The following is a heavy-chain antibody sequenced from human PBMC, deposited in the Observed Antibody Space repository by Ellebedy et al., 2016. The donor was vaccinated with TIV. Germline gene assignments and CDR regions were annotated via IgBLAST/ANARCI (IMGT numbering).Heavy chain of an antibody. CDR2: ISAWNGDT. CDR1: GYAFTSHG. CDR3: ARDGPWGYHWFDP. Sequence: AASVKVSCKASGYAFTSHGINWVRHAPGQGPEWMGWISAWNGDTNYAENLQGRVTMTTDTSTNTAYMELGSLTSDDTAVYYCARDGPWGYHWFDPWGQGTLVTVSS. D-gene: IGHD3-16*02. V-gene: IGHV1-18*04. J-gene: IGHJ5*02.